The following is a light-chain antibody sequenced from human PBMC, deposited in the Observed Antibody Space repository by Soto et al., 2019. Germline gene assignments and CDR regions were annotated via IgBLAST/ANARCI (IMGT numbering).Light chain of an antibody. Sequence: EIVLTQSPATLSLSPGERATLSCRASQSVSSYLAWYQQKPGQAPRLLIYDASSRATGIPDRFSGSGSGTDFTLTISRLEPEDFAVYYCQQYGRTFGQGTKVDI. V-gene: IGKV3-20*01. CDR1: QSVSSY. CDR3: QQYGRT. CDR2: DAS. J-gene: IGKJ1*01.